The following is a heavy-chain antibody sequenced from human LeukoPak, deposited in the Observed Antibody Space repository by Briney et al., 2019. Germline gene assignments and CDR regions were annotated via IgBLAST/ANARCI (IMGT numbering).Heavy chain of an antibody. CDR1: GFTFSSYG. V-gene: IGHV3-30*02. J-gene: IGHJ1*01. CDR3: ARDYGGNSQSYFQH. CDR2: IRYDGSNK. Sequence: GGSLRLSCAASGFTFSSYGMHWVRQAPGKGLEWVAFIRYDGSNKYYADSVKGRFTISRDNSKNTLYLQMNSLRAEDTAVYCCARDYGGNSQSYFQHWGQGTLVTVSS. D-gene: IGHD4-23*01.